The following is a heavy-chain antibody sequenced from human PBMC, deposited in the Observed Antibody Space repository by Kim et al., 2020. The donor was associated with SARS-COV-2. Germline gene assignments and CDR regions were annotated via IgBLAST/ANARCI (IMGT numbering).Heavy chain of an antibody. J-gene: IGHJ6*02. CDR3: AREAVAGKRYGMDV. Sequence: AVSVKSRITINPATSKNQFSLQLNSVTPEDTAVYYCAREAVAGKRYGMDVWGQGTTVTVSS. D-gene: IGHD6-19*01. V-gene: IGHV6-1*01.